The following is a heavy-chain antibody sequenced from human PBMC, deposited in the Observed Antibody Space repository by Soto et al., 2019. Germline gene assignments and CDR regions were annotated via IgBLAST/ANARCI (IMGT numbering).Heavy chain of an antibody. J-gene: IGHJ4*02. CDR3: ARDREYCSGAKCYETGSAY. D-gene: IGHD2-15*01. Sequence: EAQLVESGGGLIQPGGSLRLSCAASGFSFSSYSMNWVRQAPGKGLEWISYITRNSDIINYADSVKGRFTISRDNAKNNLHMQMHSRRAADTAVYYWARDREYCSGAKCYETGSAYWGQGTLLTVSS. CDR1: GFSFSSYS. V-gene: IGHV3-48*01. CDR2: ITRNSDII.